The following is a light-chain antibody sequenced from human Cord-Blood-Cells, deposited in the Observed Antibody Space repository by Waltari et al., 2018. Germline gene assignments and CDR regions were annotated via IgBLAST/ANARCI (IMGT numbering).Light chain of an antibody. CDR3: RQLNSYPYT. J-gene: IGKJ2*01. V-gene: IGKV1-9*01. CDR2: AAS. CDR1: QGISSY. Sequence: DIQLTQSPSFLSASVGDRVTITCRARQGISSYLAWYQQKPGKAPKLLIYAASTLQSGVPSRFSGSGSGTEFTLTICSLQPEEFATYYCRQLNSYPYTFGQGTKLEIK.